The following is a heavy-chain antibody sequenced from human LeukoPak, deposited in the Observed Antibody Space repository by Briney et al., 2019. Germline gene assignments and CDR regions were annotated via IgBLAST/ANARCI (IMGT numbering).Heavy chain of an antibody. CDR3: ARQRYYDSSGYYVADY. CDR1: GGSISSSNW. V-gene: IGHV4-4*02. Sequence: SETLSLTCTVSGGSISSSNWWSWVRQPPGKGLEWIEEIYHSGSTNYNPSLKSRVTISVDKSKNQFSLKLSSVTAADTAVYYCARQRYYDSSGYYVADYWGQGTLVTVSS. D-gene: IGHD3-22*01. J-gene: IGHJ4*02. CDR2: IYHSGST.